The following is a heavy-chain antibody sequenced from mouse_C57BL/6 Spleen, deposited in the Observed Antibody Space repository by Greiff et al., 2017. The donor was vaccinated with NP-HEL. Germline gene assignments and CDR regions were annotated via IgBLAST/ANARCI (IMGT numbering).Heavy chain of an antibody. V-gene: IGHV5-17*01. CDR1: GFTFSDYG. CDR2: ISSGSSTI. CDR3: ARRWLPPYWYFDV. J-gene: IGHJ1*03. Sequence: EVKLMESGGGLVKPGGSLKLSCAASGFTFSDYGMHWVRQAPEKGLEWVAYISSGSSTIYYADTVKGRFNISRDNAKNTLFLQMTSLRSEDTAMYYCARRWLPPYWYFDVWGTGTTVTVSS. D-gene: IGHD2-2*01.